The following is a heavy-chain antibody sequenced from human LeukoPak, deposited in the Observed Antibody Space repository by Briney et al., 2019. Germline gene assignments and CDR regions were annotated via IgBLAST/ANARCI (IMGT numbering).Heavy chain of an antibody. D-gene: IGHD4-23*01. CDR2: MNPNGGNT. Sequence: ASVKVSCKASGHTFTSYDINWVRQATGQGLEWMGWMNPNGGNTGYAQKFQGGVTMTRNTSISTAYMELSSLRSEDTAMYYCARGLSGGNYGNYWGQGTLVTVSS. CDR3: ARGLSGGNYGNY. V-gene: IGHV1-8*01. J-gene: IGHJ4*02. CDR1: GHTFTSYD.